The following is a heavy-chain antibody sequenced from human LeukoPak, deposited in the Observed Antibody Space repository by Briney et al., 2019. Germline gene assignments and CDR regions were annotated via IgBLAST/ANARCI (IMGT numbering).Heavy chain of an antibody. CDR2: IYHSGTT. CDR1: GYSISSGYY. Sequence: PSETLSLXCTVSGYSISSGYYWVWIRQPPGKGLEWIGCIYHSGTTYYNPSLKSRITISVDTSKNQFSLKLSSVTAADTAMYYCARDQPYMDVWRKGTTVTVSS. CDR3: ARDQPYMDV. J-gene: IGHJ6*03. V-gene: IGHV4-38-2*02.